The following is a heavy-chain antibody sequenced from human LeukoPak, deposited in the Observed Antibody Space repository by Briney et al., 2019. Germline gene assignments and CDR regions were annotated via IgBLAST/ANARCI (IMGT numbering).Heavy chain of an antibody. CDR2: ISYDGSNK. Sequence: PGGSLRLSCAASEFTFSDYAMLWVRQAPGKGLEWVALISYDGSNKYYADSVKGRFTISRDNSKNTLYLQMNSLRAEDTALYYCAREWTYSSGWSASGYWGQGTLVTVPS. J-gene: IGHJ4*02. D-gene: IGHD6-19*01. CDR3: AREWTYSSGWSASGY. V-gene: IGHV3-30-3*01. CDR1: EFTFSDYA.